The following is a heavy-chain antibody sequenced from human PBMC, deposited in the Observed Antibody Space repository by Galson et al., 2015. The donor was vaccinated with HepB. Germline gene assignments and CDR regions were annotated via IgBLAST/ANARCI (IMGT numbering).Heavy chain of an antibody. CDR2: ISSSSSYI. V-gene: IGHV3-21*01. CDR1: GFTFSSYS. Sequence: LSLSCAASGFTFSSYSMNWVRQAPGNGLEWVSSISSSSSYIYYADSVRGRFTISRDNAKNSLYLQMNSLRAEDTAVYYCARDLFGSPDYGDSYSIYYYGMDVWGQGTTVTVSS. J-gene: IGHJ6*02. D-gene: IGHD4-17*01. CDR3: ARDLFGSPDYGDSYSIYYYGMDV.